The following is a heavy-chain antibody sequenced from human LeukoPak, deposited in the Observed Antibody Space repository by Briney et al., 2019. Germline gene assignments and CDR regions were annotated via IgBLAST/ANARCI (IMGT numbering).Heavy chain of an antibody. CDR2: ISGSGDST. CDR3: AKKVPANWGSYFDY. V-gene: IGHV3-23*01. Sequence: GGSLRLSCAASGFTFSSYAMSWVRQAPGKGLEWVSAISGSGDSTYSTDSVKGRFTISRDNSKNTLYLQMNSLRAEDTAVYYCAKKVPANWGSYFDYWGQGTLVTVSS. CDR1: GFTFSSYA. D-gene: IGHD7-27*01. J-gene: IGHJ4*02.